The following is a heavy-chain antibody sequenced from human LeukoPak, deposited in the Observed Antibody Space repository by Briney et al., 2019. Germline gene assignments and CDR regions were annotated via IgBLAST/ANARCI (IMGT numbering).Heavy chain of an antibody. Sequence: ASLKVSCKVSGYTLTASSMHWVRQSPGKGLEWWGGFDPEDGETLYAQKFQGRVTMTEDTSTDPAYMERSSLRSEDTAVYYWARGLSVSTDAFDIWGQGTMVTVSS. CDR3: ARGLSVSTDAFDI. D-gene: IGHD3-16*02. J-gene: IGHJ3*02. CDR1: GYTLTASS. V-gene: IGHV1-24*01. CDR2: FDPEDGET.